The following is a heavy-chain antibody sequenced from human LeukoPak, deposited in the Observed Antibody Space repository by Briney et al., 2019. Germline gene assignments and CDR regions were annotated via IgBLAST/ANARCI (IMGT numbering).Heavy chain of an antibody. V-gene: IGHV3-23*01. CDR1: GFTFSSYA. J-gene: IGHJ5*02. CDR3: ARARRIAHNWFDP. Sequence: GGSLRLSCAASGFTFSSYAMSWVRQAPGKGLEWVSAISGSGGSTYYADSAKGRFTISRDNSKNTLYLQMNSLRAEDTAVYYCARARRIAHNWFDPWGQGTLVTVSS. CDR2: ISGSGGST. D-gene: IGHD6-13*01.